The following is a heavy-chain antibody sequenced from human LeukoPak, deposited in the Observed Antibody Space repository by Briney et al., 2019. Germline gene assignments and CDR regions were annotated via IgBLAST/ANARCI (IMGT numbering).Heavy chain of an antibody. V-gene: IGHV4-34*01. D-gene: IGHD4-17*01. CDR3: ARGKGTVTTH. Sequence: SETLSLTCAVSGGSFSGYYWTWIRQPPGKGLEWIGEINHSGSANYNPSLKSRATISLDTSKNQFSLKLSSVTAADTAVYYCARGKGTVTTHWGQGTLVTVSS. CDR2: INHSGSA. J-gene: IGHJ4*02. CDR1: GGSFSGYY.